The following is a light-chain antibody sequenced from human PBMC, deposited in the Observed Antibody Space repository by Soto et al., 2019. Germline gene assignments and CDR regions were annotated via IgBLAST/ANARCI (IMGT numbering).Light chain of an antibody. CDR3: QQYGSPRT. CDR2: GAS. J-gene: IGKJ4*02. V-gene: IGKV3-20*01. Sequence: EIVLTQSPGTLSLSPGERYTLSCMASQIVSSSYLAWYQQKPGQAPRLLIYGASSRATGIPDRFSCSGSGTDFPPTISRLAHEDFAVYYCQQYGSPRTVGPGTKVEIK. CDR1: QIVSSSY.